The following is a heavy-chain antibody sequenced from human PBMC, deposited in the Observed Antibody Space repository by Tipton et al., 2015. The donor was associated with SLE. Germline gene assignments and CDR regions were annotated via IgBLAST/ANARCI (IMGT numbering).Heavy chain of an antibody. CDR2: IYPGDSNT. Sequence: QLVQSGAEVKKPGESLKISCKGSGYSFTTYWIGWVRQMPGKGLEWVGIIYPGDSNTRYSPSFQGQVTISADKSISTAYLQWSSLQASDTAMYYCARHVEVAGMGFDYWGQGTLVTVSS. CDR3: ARHVEVAGMGFDY. J-gene: IGHJ4*02. CDR1: GYSFTTYW. V-gene: IGHV5-51*01. D-gene: IGHD6-19*01.